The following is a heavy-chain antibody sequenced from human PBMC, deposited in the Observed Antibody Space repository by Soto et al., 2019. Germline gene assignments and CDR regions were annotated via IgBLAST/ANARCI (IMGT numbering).Heavy chain of an antibody. J-gene: IGHJ6*03. D-gene: IGHD4-17*01. V-gene: IGHV3-48*02. CDR3: ARMDKVTTNDYSDFYMDV. Sequence: EVQLVESGGGLVQPGGSLRLSCEASGFSFSTYSMNWVRQAPGKGLEWVSYISSSGMTIYYADSVKGRLTISRDNAKNSLYLQMHSLRDEDTAIYFCARMDKVTTNDYSDFYMDVWGTGTTVTVS. CDR1: GFSFSTYS. CDR2: ISSSGMTI.